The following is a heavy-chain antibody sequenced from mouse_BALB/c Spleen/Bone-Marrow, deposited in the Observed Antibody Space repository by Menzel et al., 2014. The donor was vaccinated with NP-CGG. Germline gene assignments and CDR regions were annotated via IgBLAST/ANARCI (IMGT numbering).Heavy chain of an antibody. D-gene: IGHD1-1*01. CDR3: ARDYYGSSYAMDY. CDR1: GFTFSSYG. V-gene: IGHV5-6-3*01. J-gene: IGHJ4*01. Sequence: EVKLMESGGGLVQPGGSLKLSCAASGFTFSSYGMSWARPTPDKRLELVATINSNGGSTYYPDSVKGRFTISRDNAKNTLYLQMSSLKSEDTAMYYCARDYYGSSYAMDYWGQGTSVTVSS. CDR2: INSNGGST.